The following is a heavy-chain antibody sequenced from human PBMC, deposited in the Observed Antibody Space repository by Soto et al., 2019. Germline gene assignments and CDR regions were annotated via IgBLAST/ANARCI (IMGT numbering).Heavy chain of an antibody. J-gene: IGHJ4*02. CDR1: GGTFSSYA. V-gene: IGHV1-69*06. CDR2: IIPIFGTA. CDR3: ARDRRGGVAAALDS. D-gene: IGHD6-13*01. Sequence: QVQLVKSGAEVKKPGASVTGSCNASGGTFSSYAISWVRQAPGKGLEWMGGIIPIFGTANYAQKFQGRVTITADKSTSTVYMELSSLRSEETAGYYCARDRRGGVAAALDSWGQGTLVSVSS.